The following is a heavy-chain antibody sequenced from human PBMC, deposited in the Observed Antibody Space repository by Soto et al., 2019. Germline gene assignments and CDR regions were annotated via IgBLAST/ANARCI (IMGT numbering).Heavy chain of an antibody. CDR3: TRPRLFRLAY. CDR1: GFTFSDYW. Sequence: PGGSLRLSCAASGFTFSDYWMHWVRQAPGKGLVWVSRINSNGRTISYADSVKGRFTISRDNAKNTVYLQMNSLRAEDTAVYYCTRPRLFRLAYWGQGALVIVSS. D-gene: IGHD3-9*01. V-gene: IGHV3-74*01. J-gene: IGHJ4*02. CDR2: INSNGRTI.